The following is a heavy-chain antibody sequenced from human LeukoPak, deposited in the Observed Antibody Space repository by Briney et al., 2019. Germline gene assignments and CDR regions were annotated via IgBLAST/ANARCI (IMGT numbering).Heavy chain of an antibody. CDR1: GYTFTSYY. V-gene: IGHV1-46*01. CDR2: INPGGGST. CDR3: AREFLATTVTSYYYYMDV. Sequence: ASVKVSCKASGYTFTSYYMHWVRQAPGQGLEWMGIINPGGGSTSYAQKFQGRVTMTRDMSASTVYMELSSLRSEDTAVYYCAREFLATTVTSYYYYMDVWGKGTTVTVSS. D-gene: IGHD4-11*01. J-gene: IGHJ6*03.